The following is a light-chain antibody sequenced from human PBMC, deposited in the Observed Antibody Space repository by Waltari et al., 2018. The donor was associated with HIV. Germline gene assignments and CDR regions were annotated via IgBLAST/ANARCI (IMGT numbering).Light chain of an antibody. CDR2: DAS. V-gene: IGKV3-11*01. CDR1: QSVSSY. J-gene: IGKJ5*01. Sequence: EIVLTQSPDTLSLSPGERATLSCRASQSVSSYLAWYQQKPGQAPRLLIYDASNRATGIPARFSGSGSGTDFTLTISSLEPEDFAVYYCQQRSTWPITFGQGTRLEIK. CDR3: QQRSTWPIT.